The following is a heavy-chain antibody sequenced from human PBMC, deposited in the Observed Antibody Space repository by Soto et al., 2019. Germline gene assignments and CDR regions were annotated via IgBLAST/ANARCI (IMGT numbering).Heavy chain of an antibody. CDR2: IWYDGSNK. CDR3: ARDWVAGTREFDY. V-gene: IGHV3-33*01. Sequence: GGSLRLSCAASGFTFSSYGMHWVRQAPGKGLEWVAVIWYDGSNKYYADSVKGRFTISRDNSKNTLYLQMNSLRAEDTAVYYCARDWVAGTREFDYWGQGTLVTVS. J-gene: IGHJ4*02. CDR1: GFTFSSYG. D-gene: IGHD6-19*01.